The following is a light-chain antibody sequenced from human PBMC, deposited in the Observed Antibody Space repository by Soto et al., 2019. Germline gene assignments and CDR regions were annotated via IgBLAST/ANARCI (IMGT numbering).Light chain of an antibody. CDR3: QQYGSSPWT. Sequence: EIVLTESPGTLSLSPGEIATLSCRASQSVSSSYLAWYQQKTGQAPRILIYGESSRATGIPDRLSGSGSGTDFTLTISRLEPEDFAVYYCQQYGSSPWTFGQGAKVDIK. V-gene: IGKV3-20*01. J-gene: IGKJ1*01. CDR2: GES. CDR1: QSVSSSY.